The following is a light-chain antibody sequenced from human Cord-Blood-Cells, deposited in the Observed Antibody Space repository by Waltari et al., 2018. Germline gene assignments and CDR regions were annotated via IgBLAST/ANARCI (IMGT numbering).Light chain of an antibody. CDR2: AAS. CDR1: QGISSY. J-gene: IGKJ5*01. CDR3: QQYYSDPIT. Sequence: AIRMTQSPSSFSASTGDRVTITCRASQGISSYLAWYQQKPGKAPKLLIYAASTLQSGVPSRCGGSGSGTDFTLTISCLQSEDFATYYWQQYYSDPITVGQGTRLEIK. V-gene: IGKV1-8*01.